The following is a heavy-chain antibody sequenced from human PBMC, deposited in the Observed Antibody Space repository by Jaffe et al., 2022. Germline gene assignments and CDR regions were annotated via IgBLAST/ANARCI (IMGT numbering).Heavy chain of an antibody. CDR1: GFSLSTSGMC. D-gene: IGHD6-19*01. CDR3: ARIRYSSGHYYFDY. CDR2: IDWDDDK. J-gene: IGHJ4*02. V-gene: IGHV2-70*20. Sequence: QVTLRESGPALVKPTQTLTLTCTFSGFSLSTSGMCVSWVRQPPGKALEWLALIDWDDDKYYSTSLKTRLTISKDTSKNQVVLTMTNMDPVDTATYYCARIRYSSGHYYFDYWGQGTLVTVSS.